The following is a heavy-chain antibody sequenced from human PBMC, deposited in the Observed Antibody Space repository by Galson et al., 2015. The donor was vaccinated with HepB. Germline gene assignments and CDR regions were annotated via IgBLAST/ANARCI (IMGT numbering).Heavy chain of an antibody. Sequence: SLRLSCAASGFTFGDYAMSWFHQAPGKGLEWVGFIRSKAYGGTTEYAASVKGRFTISRDDSKSIAYLQMNSLKTEDTAVYYCTRERYYSPPQTSGQTDAFDIWGQGTMVTVSS. CDR1: GFTFGDYA. J-gene: IGHJ3*02. CDR2: IRSKAYGGTT. D-gene: IGHD1-26*01. V-gene: IGHV3-49*03. CDR3: TRERYYSPPQTSGQTDAFDI.